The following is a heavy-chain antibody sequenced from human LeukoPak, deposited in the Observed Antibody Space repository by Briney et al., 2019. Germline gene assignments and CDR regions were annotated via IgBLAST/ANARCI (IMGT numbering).Heavy chain of an antibody. V-gene: IGHV4-34*01. CDR1: GGSFSNYY. Sequence: PSETLSLTCAVYGGSFSNYYWSWIRQPPGKGLEWIGEINHSGNTNFNPSHKSRVTISIDTSKNQFSLNLTSVTAADTAVYYCASRGLVPNWHFDLWGRGTLVTVSS. CDR3: ASRGLVPNWHFDL. J-gene: IGHJ2*01. D-gene: IGHD2-2*01. CDR2: INHSGNT.